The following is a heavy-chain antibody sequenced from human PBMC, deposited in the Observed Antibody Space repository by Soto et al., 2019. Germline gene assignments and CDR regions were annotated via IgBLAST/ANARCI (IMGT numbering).Heavy chain of an antibody. CDR2: ISYDGSNK. V-gene: IGHV3-30-3*01. J-gene: IGHJ4*02. Sequence: GGSLRLSCAASGFTFSSYAMHWVRQAPGKGLEWVAVISYDGSNKYYADSVKGRFTISRDNSKNTLYLQMDSLRAEDTAVYYCAKDGGSYRSGNDYWGQGTLVTVSS. D-gene: IGHD1-26*01. CDR1: GFTFSSYA. CDR3: AKDGGSYRSGNDY.